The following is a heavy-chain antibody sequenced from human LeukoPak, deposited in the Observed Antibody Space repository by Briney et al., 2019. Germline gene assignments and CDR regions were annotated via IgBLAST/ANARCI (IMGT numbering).Heavy chain of an antibody. CDR1: GFTFSSFS. CDR2: ISSTSSAI. D-gene: IGHD3-16*01. Sequence: PGGSLRLSYAPSGFTFSSFSMNWVHQAPGKGLEWLSYISSTSSAIYYADSLKGRFTISRDNAKNSLYLQMDSLRAEDTAVYYCPRVIGSYGDSAYWGPGTLVTVSS. J-gene: IGHJ4*02. V-gene: IGHV3-48*04. CDR3: PRVIGSYGDSAY.